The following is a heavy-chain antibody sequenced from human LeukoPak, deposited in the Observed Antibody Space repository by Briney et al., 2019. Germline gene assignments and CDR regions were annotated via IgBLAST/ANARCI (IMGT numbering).Heavy chain of an antibody. D-gene: IGHD3-16*01. CDR3: GVKLTGEIFDY. V-gene: IGHV3-30-3*01. CDR1: GFTFSSYA. Sequence: GGSLRLSCAASGFTFSSYAMHWVRQAPGKGLEWVAVISYDGSNKYYADSVKGRFTISRDNSKNTLYLQMNSLRAEDTAVYYCGVKLTGEIFDYWGQGTLVTVSS. CDR2: ISYDGSNK. J-gene: IGHJ4*02.